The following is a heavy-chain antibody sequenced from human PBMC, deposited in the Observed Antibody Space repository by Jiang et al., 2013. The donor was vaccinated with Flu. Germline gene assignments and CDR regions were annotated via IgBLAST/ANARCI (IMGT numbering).Heavy chain of an antibody. CDR2: ISAYNGNT. J-gene: IGHJ6*02. V-gene: IGHV1-18*01. D-gene: IGHD1-1*01. CDR3: ARVQLERRHHYYYYGMDV. CDR1: GYTFTSYG. Sequence: SCKASGYTFTSYGISWVRQAPGQGLEWMGWISAYNGNTNYAQKLQGRVTMTTDTSTSTAYMELRSLRSDDTAVYYCARVQLERRHHYYYYGMDVWGQGTHGHRLL.